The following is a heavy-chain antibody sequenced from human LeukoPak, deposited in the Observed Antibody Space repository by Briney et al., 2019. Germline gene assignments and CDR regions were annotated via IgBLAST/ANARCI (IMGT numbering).Heavy chain of an antibody. D-gene: IGHD3-10*01. CDR3: SMYYYGSGSEWWPWFDH. CDR2: IIPIFGTA. CDR1: GGTFSSYA. J-gene: IGHJ5*02. V-gene: IGHV1-69*05. Sequence: SVKVSCKASGGTFSSYAISWVRQAPGQGLEWMGGIIPIFGTANYAQKFQGRVTITTDESTSTAYMELSSLRSEDTAVYYCSMYYYGSGSEWWPWFDHWGQGTLVTVSS.